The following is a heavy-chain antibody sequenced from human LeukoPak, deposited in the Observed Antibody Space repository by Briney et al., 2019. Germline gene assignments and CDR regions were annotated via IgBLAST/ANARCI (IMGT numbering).Heavy chain of an antibody. D-gene: IGHD6-19*01. CDR2: IYYSGST. CDR3: ARDGARGWTEDY. Sequence: SETLSLTCTVSGGSISSYYWSWIRQPPGKGLEWIGYIYYSGSTNYNPSLKSRVTISVDTSKNQFSLKLSSVTAADTAVYYCARDGARGWTEDYWGQGTLVTVSS. V-gene: IGHV4-59*01. J-gene: IGHJ4*02. CDR1: GGSISSYY.